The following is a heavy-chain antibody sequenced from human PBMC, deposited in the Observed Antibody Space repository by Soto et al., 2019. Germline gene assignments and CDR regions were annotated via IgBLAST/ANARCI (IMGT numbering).Heavy chain of an antibody. CDR1: GFTFSSYA. CDR2: ISGSGGST. Sequence: GGSLRLSCAASGFTFSSYAMSWVRQAPGKGLEWVSAISGSGGSTYYADSVKGRFTISRDNSKNTLYLQMNSLRAEDTAVYYCEKVHPGIIAAVGGYFDYWGQGTLVTVSS. D-gene: IGHD6-13*01. V-gene: IGHV3-23*01. J-gene: IGHJ4*02. CDR3: EKVHPGIIAAVGGYFDY.